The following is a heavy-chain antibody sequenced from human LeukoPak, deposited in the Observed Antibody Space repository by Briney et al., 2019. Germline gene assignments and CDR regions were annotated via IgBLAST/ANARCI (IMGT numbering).Heavy chain of an antibody. Sequence: GRSLRLSCAAFGFTFSSYGMHWVRQAPGKGLDWVAVISYDGSNKYYADSVKGRFTISRDNSKNTLYLQMNSLRAEDTAEYYCAKDRDSSSWYLDYWGQGTLVTVSS. J-gene: IGHJ4*02. CDR3: AKDRDSSSWYLDY. CDR1: GFTFSSYG. V-gene: IGHV3-30*18. CDR2: ISYDGSNK. D-gene: IGHD6-13*01.